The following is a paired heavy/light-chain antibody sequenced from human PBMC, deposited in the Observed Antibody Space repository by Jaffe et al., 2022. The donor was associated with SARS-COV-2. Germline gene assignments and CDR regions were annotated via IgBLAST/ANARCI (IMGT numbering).Light chain of an antibody. CDR2: RNN. CDR3: AAWDDSLSGGV. V-gene: IGLV1-47*01. J-gene: IGLJ2*01. CDR1: SSNIGSNY. Sequence: QSVLTQPPSASGTPGQRVTISCSGSSSNIGSNYVYWYQQLPGTAPKLLIYRNNQRPSGVPDRFSGSKSGTSASLAISGLRSEDEADYYCAAWDDSLSGGVFGGGTKLTVL.
Heavy chain of an antibody. V-gene: IGHV3-21*01. CDR2: ISSSSSYI. CDR3: ARLDIVVVPAAMIGIAAAGDGMDV. J-gene: IGHJ6*02. CDR1: GFTFSSYS. Sequence: EVQLVESGGGLVKPGGSLRLSCAASGFTFSSYSMNWVRQAPGKGLEWVSSISSSSSYIYYADSVKGRFTISRDNAKNSLYLQMNSLRAEDTAVYYCARLDIVVVPAAMIGIAAAGDGMDVWGQGTTVTVSS. D-gene: IGHD2-2*03.